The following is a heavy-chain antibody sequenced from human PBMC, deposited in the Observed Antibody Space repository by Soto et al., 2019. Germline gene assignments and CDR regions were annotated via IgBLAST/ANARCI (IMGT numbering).Heavy chain of an antibody. J-gene: IGHJ4*02. CDR3: AKNVRYSGYGVDS. CDR1: GFSFSSYA. D-gene: IGHD5-12*01. Sequence: EVQLLESGGNLVQPGGSLRLSCAASGFSFSSYAMSWVRQAPGKGLEWVSAISGRGDSTYYADSVKGRFTISRDNSKNTLFLQMKSLRAEDTAVYHCAKNVRYSGYGVDSWGQGTLVTVSS. V-gene: IGHV3-23*01. CDR2: ISGRGDST.